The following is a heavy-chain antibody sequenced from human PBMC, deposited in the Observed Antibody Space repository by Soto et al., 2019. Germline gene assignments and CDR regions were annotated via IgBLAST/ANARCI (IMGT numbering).Heavy chain of an antibody. V-gene: IGHV4-59*02. D-gene: IGHD3-22*01. J-gene: IGHJ5*02. Sequence: SETLSLTCTVSAGSVTTSYWSWIRQPLGKALEWIGYISYRGSTNYNPSLKSRLTISIDTSKSQISLKLTSMTTADTAVYYCASSGIVGREVNTWFDPWGQGTLVTVSS. CDR3: ASSGIVGREVNTWFDP. CDR2: ISYRGST. CDR1: AGSVTTSY.